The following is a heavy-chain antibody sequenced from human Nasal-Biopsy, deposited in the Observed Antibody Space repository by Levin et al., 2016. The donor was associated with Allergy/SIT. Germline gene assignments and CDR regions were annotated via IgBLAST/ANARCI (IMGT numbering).Heavy chain of an antibody. CDR2: IWYDGTTT. V-gene: IGHV3-33*01. CDR3: ARDASGGGWKYFDY. J-gene: IGHJ4*02. Sequence: GESLKILLCSVVDTAYNRYGMHWVRQAPGKGLEWMAVIWYDGTTTYYADSVKGRFTISRDNSRNTVYLQMNSLRADDTAVYYCARDASGGGWKYFDYWGQGTLVTVS. D-gene: IGHD2-21*01. CDR1: DTAYNRYG.